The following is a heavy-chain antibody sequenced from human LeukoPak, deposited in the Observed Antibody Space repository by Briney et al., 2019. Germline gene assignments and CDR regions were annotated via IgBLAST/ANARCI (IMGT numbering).Heavy chain of an antibody. CDR2: ISWNSGSI. CDR1: GFTFDDYA. D-gene: IGHD3-16*01. CDR3: AKGRRLMITLVGPFGMDV. Sequence: PGGSLRLSCAASGFTFDDYAMHWIRQAPGKGLEWVSGISWNSGSIGYADSVKGRFTISRDNAKNSLYLQMNSLRAEDTALYYCAKGRRLMITLVGPFGMDVWGQGTTVTVSS. V-gene: IGHV3-9*01. J-gene: IGHJ6*02.